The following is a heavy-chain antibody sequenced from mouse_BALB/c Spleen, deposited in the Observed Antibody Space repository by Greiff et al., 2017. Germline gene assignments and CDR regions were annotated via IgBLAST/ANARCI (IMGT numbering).Heavy chain of an antibody. D-gene: IGHD2-10*01. V-gene: IGHV8-11*01. J-gene: IGHJ4*01. CDR2: IWWNDNK. CDR3: ARITYYGKRDAMDY. Sequence: QVTLKVSGPGILQPSQTLSLTCSFSGFSLSTYGIGVGWIRQPSGKGLKWLAHIWWNDNKYYNTALKSRLTISKDTSNNQVFLKIASVDTADTATYYCARITYYGKRDAMDYWGQGTSVTVSS. CDR1: GFSLSTYGIG.